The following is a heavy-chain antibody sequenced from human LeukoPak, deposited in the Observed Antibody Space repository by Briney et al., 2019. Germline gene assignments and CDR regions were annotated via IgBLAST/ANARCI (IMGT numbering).Heavy chain of an antibody. J-gene: IGHJ4*02. CDR1: GFTFSDYY. D-gene: IGHD2-2*01. V-gene: IGHV3-11*04. CDR3: ARDCPLTVAPLCIFDY. CDR2: ISSSGSTI. Sequence: GRFLRLSCAASGFTFSDYYMSWIRQAPGKGLEWVSYISSSGSTISYADSVKGRFTISRDNAKNSLYLQMNSLRAEDTAVYYCARDCPLTVAPLCIFDYWGQGTLVTVSS.